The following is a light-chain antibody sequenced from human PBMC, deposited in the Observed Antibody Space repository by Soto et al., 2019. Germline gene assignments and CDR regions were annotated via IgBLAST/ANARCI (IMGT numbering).Light chain of an antibody. V-gene: IGKV1-9*01. CDR2: AAT. Sequence: DIQLTQSPSFLFASVGDRVTITCRASQDVGHFLAWYQQKPGKAPKLLMYAATTLQSEVPARFRGGGSGTEFTLTLTSLQPEDYATYYCQQLDSYLSFTFGGGTKVEIK. CDR3: QQLDSYLSFT. J-gene: IGKJ4*01. CDR1: QDVGHF.